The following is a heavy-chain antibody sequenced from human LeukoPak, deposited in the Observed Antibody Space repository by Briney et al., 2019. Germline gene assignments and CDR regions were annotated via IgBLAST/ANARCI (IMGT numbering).Heavy chain of an antibody. CDR2: IIPIFGTA. D-gene: IGHD3-22*01. CDR1: GGTFSSYA. CDR3: ARDSYYDSSGYYPYYFDY. J-gene: IGHJ4*02. Sequence: SVKVSCKASGGTFSSYAISWVRQAPGQGLEWMRRIIPIFGTANYAQKFQGRVTITTDESTSTAYMELSSLRSEDTAVYYCARDSYYDSSGYYPYYFDYWGQGTLVTVSS. V-gene: IGHV1-69*05.